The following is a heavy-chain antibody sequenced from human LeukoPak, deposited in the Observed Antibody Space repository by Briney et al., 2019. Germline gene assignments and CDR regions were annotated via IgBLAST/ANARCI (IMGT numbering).Heavy chain of an antibody. Sequence: GGSLRLSCVASGFTFTTYWMSWVRQAPGKGLEWVANIKQDGSEKYYVDPVKGRFTISRDNAKNSLYLQMNSLRAEDTAVYYCARVWEWELLDYWGQGTLVTVSS. V-gene: IGHV3-7*01. CDR3: ARVWEWELLDY. J-gene: IGHJ4*02. D-gene: IGHD1-26*01. CDR2: IKQDGSEK. CDR1: GFTFTTYW.